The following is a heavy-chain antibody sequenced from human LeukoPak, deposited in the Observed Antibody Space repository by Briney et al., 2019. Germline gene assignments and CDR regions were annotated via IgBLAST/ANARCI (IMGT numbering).Heavy chain of an antibody. J-gene: IGHJ4*02. D-gene: IGHD5-24*01. CDR3: ARDIRDGYLGY. CDR1: GGSFSGYY. Sequence: SETLSLTCVVYGGSFSGYYWSWIRQSPGKGLQWIGEINHGGSTNYNPSLKSRVTISVDTSKNQFSLQLSSVTAADTAVYYCARDIRDGYLGYWGQGTLVTVSS. V-gene: IGHV4-34*01. CDR2: INHGGST.